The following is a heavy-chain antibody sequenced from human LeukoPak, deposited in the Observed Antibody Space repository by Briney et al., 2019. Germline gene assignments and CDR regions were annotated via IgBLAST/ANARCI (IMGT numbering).Heavy chain of an antibody. Sequence: KSGGSLRLSCAASGFTFSDYYMSWIRQAPGKGLEWVSYISSSSSYTNYADSVKGRFTIPRDNAKNSLYLQMNSLRAEDTAVYYCARFGSVVVDWFDPWGQGTLVTVSS. D-gene: IGHD3-10*01. CDR1: GFTFSDYY. CDR2: ISSSSSYT. J-gene: IGHJ5*02. CDR3: ARFGSVVVDWFDP. V-gene: IGHV3-11*03.